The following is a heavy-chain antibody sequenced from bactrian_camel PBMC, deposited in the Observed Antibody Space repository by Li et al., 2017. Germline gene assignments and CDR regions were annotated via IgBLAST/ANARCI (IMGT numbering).Heavy chain of an antibody. CDR1: GYSRGSNC. CDR3: AAALRAVPGCSKYNY. V-gene: IGHV3-3*01. Sequence: HVQLVESGGGSVQAGGSLRLSCVVSGYSRGSNCVGWYRLPPGRPPAEREGIAAIRRDGGETWYAASVKGRFTISRDSAKNTVYLQMNSLKPGDSAMYYCAAALRAVPGCSKYNYWGQGTQVTVS. CDR2: IRRDGGET. D-gene: IGHD1*01. J-gene: IGHJ4*01.